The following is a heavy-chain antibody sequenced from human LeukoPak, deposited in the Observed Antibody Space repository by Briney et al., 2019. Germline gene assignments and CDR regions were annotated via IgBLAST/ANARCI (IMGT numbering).Heavy chain of an antibody. CDR1: GGSISISDYY. Sequence: KPSETLSLTCTVSGGSISISDYYWGWIRQPPGKGLEWMGSMSYSGRTYYNPSLKSRVTVSLDTSKNQCSLKLNSVTAADTAVYYCARCPQGTVTTANWFDPWGQGILVTVSS. J-gene: IGHJ5*02. CDR3: ARCPQGTVTTANWFDP. V-gene: IGHV4-39*07. CDR2: MSYSGRT. D-gene: IGHD4-17*01.